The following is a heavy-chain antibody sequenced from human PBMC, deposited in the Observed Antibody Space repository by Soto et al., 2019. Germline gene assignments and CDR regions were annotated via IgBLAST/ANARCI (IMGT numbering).Heavy chain of an antibody. CDR3: ARDVRGWNCPDY. V-gene: IGHV3-21*01. J-gene: IGHJ4*02. CDR1: GFTFSSYS. Sequence: GGSLRLSCAASGFTFSSYSMNWVRQAPGKGLEWVSSISSSSSYIYYADSVKGRFTISRDNAKNSLYLQMNSLRAEDTAVYYCARDVRGWNCPDYWGQGTLVTISS. CDR2: ISSSSSYI. D-gene: IGHD1-7*01.